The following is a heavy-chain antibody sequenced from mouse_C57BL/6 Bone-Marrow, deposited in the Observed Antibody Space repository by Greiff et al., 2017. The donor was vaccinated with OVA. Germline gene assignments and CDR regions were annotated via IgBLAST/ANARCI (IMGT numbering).Heavy chain of an antibody. V-gene: IGHV6-3*01. Sequence: EVQLVESGGGLVQPGGSMKLSCVASGFTFSNYWMNWVRQSPEQGLEWVAQIRLKSDNYATHYAESVKGRFTISRDDSKSSVYLQMNNLRAEDTGIYYCTGGRPAWFAYWGQGTLVTVSA. CDR1: GFTFSNYW. J-gene: IGHJ3*01. CDR2: IRLKSDNYAT. CDR3: TGGRPAWFAY.